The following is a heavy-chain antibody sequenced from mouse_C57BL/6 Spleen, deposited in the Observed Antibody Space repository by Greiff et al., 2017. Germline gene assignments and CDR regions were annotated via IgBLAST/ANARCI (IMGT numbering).Heavy chain of an antibody. J-gene: IGHJ2*01. CDR2: INPGGGYT. Sequence: VQLQQSGAELVRPGTSVKMSCKASGYTFTNYWIGWAKQRPGHGLEWIGAINPGGGYTNYNEKFKGKATLTADKSSSTAYMQFSSLTSEDSAIYYCARCDTTVALDDWGQGTTLTVSS. CDR3: ARCDTTVALDD. V-gene: IGHV1-63*01. CDR1: GYTFTNYW. D-gene: IGHD1-1*01.